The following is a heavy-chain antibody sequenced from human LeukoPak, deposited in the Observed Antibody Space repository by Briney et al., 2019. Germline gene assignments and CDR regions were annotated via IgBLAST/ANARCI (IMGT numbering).Heavy chain of an antibody. CDR2: MNPNSGNT. J-gene: IGHJ4*02. D-gene: IGHD2-15*01. CDR1: GYTFTSCD. Sequence: ASVKVSCKASGYTFTSCDINWVRQATGQGLEWMGWMNPNSGNTGYAQKFQGRVTMTRNTSISTAYMELSSLRSEDTAVYYCARAGGYCGRISCPYYFDYWGQGSLVAVSS. CDR3: ARAGGYCGRISCPYYFDY. V-gene: IGHV1-8*01.